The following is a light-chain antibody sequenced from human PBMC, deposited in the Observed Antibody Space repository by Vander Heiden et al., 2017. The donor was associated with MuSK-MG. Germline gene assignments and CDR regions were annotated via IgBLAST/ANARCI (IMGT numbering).Light chain of an antibody. CDR2: GTS. J-gene: IGKJ3*01. V-gene: IGKV3-20*01. Sequence: EIVLTQSPGTLSLSPGERATLSCRASQSVTSSYLAWYQQRPGQAPRLLIYGTSIRATGVPDRFSGSGSGTDFTLTISRLEPEDFAVYYCQQYDSTLFTFGHGTKVDIK. CDR3: QQYDSTLFT. CDR1: QSVTSSY.